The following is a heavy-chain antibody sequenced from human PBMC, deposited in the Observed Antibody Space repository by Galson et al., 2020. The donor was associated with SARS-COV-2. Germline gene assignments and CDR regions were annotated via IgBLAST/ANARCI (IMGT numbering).Heavy chain of an antibody. Sequence: GGSLRLSCAASEFRFSSTAMTWVRRAPGKGLEWVSTINGSGGKTYYAESLKGRFAISRDNSKNMLYLQMSSLGVEDTAVYYCAKEMYQDGMDVWGQGTTVTVSS. CDR2: INGSGGKT. D-gene: IGHD2-2*01. V-gene: IGHV3-23*01. J-gene: IGHJ6*02. CDR3: AKEMYQDGMDV. CDR1: EFRFSSTA.